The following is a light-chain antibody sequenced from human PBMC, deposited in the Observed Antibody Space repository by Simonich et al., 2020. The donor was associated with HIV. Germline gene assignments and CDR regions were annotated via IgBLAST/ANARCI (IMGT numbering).Light chain of an antibody. CDR2: EGT. CDR1: SSDVGSYNF. Sequence: QSALTQPASVSGSPGQSITISCTGTSSDVGSYNFVSWYQQHPGNSPKLMIYEGTKLSSGVSTRFSGSKYGNTASLTISGLQAEDEADYYCCSYGGSSSYVVFGGGTKVTVL. V-gene: IGLV2-23*01. J-gene: IGLJ2*01. CDR3: CSYGGSSSYVV.